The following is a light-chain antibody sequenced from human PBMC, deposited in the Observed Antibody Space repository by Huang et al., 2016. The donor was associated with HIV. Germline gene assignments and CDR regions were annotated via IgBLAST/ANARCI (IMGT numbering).Light chain of an antibody. CDR1: QAVSSN. V-gene: IGKV3D-15*01. Sequence: EILMTQSPATLSVSPGERATLACRASQAVSSNLAWYQHQPGQAPRLLIYSASTRATDIPARFSGSGSETDFTLTISSLQSEDFAVYYCQQYNNWPPITFGPGTKVDIK. J-gene: IGKJ3*01. CDR3: QQYNNWPPIT. CDR2: SAS.